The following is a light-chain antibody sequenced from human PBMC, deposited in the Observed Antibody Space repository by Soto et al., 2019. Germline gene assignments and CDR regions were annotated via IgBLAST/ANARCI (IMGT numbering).Light chain of an antibody. J-gene: IGKJ1*01. CDR2: GAS. Sequence: EIVMKQSPATLSVSPGERATLSCRASQSISSSLAWYQQKPGQAPRLLIYGASTRAIGIPARFSGSGSGTEFSLTISSLKSEDFAVYFCQQFNNWPRTFGQGTKVEI. V-gene: IGKV3-15*01. CDR3: QQFNNWPRT. CDR1: QSISSS.